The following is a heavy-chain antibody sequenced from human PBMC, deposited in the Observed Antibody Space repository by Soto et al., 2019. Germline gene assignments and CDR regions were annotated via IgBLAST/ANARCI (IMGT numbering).Heavy chain of an antibody. V-gene: IGHV3-23*01. CDR3: AKAVEGGYYYYGMDV. Sequence: PGGSLRLSCAASGFTFSSYAMSWVRQAPGNGLEWVSAISGSGGSTYYADSVKGRFTISRDNSKNTLYLQMNSLRAEDTAVYYCAKAVEGGYYYYGMDVWGQGTTVTVSS. CDR1: GFTFSSYA. CDR2: ISGSGGST. D-gene: IGHD6-19*01. J-gene: IGHJ6*02.